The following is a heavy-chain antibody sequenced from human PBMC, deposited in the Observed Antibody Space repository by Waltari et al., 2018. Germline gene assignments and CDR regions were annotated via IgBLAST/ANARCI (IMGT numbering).Heavy chain of an antibody. CDR2: ISDSGGST. CDR1: GLTFGSYA. V-gene: IGHV3-23*01. CDR3: AKNIYEFRVGGIPDAFDI. D-gene: IGHD3-10*01. J-gene: IGHJ3*02. Sequence: EAQLLESGGGLVQPGGSLMVSCVASGLTFGSYAMSWVRQAPGKGLEWVSSISDSGGSTYYTDSVKGRFTTSRDNSKTTLYLQMNSLRVEDTAIYYCAKNIYEFRVGGIPDAFDIWGQGTLVAVSS.